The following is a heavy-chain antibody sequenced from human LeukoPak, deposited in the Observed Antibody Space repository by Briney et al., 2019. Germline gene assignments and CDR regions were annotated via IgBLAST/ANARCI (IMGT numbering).Heavy chain of an antibody. V-gene: IGHV3-23*01. CDR1: GFTFSNHG. CDR3: TSHYGSGSGNWLDP. D-gene: IGHD3-10*01. J-gene: IGHJ5*02. Sequence: QPGGSLRLSCAASGFTFSNHGMSWVRQGPGKGLEWVSAISGSGEKTYYADSVKVRFTISRDNSKNTLHLQMNSLRADDTAIYYCTSHYGSGSGNWLDPWGQGTLVTVSS. CDR2: ISGSGEKT.